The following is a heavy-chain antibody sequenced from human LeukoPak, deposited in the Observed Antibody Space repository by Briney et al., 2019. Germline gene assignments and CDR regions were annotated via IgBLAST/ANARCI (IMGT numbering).Heavy chain of an antibody. CDR1: GFTFSSYG. V-gene: IGHV3-30*18. D-gene: IGHD3-9*01. Sequence: GRSLRLSCAASGFTFSSYGMHWVRQAPGKGLEWVAVISYDGSNKYYADSVKGRFTISRDNSKNTLFLQMNSLRAEDTAVYYCANGPTYYDILTGYFDYWGQGTLVTVSS. CDR3: ANGPTYYDILTGYFDY. CDR2: ISYDGSNK. J-gene: IGHJ4*02.